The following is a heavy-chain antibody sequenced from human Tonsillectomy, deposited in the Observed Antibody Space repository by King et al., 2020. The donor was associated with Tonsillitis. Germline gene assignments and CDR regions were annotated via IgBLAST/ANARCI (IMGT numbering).Heavy chain of an antibody. Sequence: VQLVESGGGLVKPGGSLRLSCAASGFTFSSYSMNWVRQSPGKGLEWVSSISSSSSYIYYADSVKGRFAISRDNAKHSLYLQMNSLRAEDTAVYYCARDCSCGSCYPYYYGMDVWGQGTTVTVSS. D-gene: IGHD2-15*01. CDR1: GFTFSSYS. J-gene: IGHJ6*02. CDR3: ARDCSCGSCYPYYYGMDV. V-gene: IGHV3-21*01. CDR2: ISSSSSYI.